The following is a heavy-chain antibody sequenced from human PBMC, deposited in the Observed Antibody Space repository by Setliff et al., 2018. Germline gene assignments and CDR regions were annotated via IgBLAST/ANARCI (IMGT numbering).Heavy chain of an antibody. V-gene: IGHV3-33*06. Sequence: SGGSLRLSCAASGSTFSSYGMHWVRQAPGKGLEWVALIWYDGSNKYYADSVKGRFTISRDNSKNTLYLQMNSLRAEDTAVYYCAKATSLVITLQYFDYWGQGTLVTVSS. D-gene: IGHD3-22*01. CDR1: GSTFSSYG. CDR3: AKATSLVITLQYFDY. CDR2: IWYDGSNK. J-gene: IGHJ4*02.